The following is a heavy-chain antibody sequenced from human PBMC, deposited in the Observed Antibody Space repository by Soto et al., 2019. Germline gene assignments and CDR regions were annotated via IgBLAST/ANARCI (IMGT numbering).Heavy chain of an antibody. Sequence: EVQLVDSGGGLVQPGRSLRLSCAASGFTFDIYAMHWVRQAPGKGLESVASISWNSGTRGYADSVKGRFTISRDNAKNSLYLQMDSLRTEDTAFYYCAKELGGYSYGYELDHWGQGTLVAVSS. CDR3: AKELGGYSYGYELDH. D-gene: IGHD5-18*01. CDR2: ISWNSGTR. V-gene: IGHV3-9*01. J-gene: IGHJ4*02. CDR1: GFTFDIYA.